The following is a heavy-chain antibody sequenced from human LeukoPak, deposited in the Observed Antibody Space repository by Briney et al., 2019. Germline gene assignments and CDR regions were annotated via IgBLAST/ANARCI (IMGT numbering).Heavy chain of an antibody. D-gene: IGHD6-13*01. V-gene: IGHV3-53*01. J-gene: IGHJ4*02. CDR1: GFIVSSNC. CDR2: ICGGGTT. CDR3: ATGVASGGPPMC. Sequence: GGSLRLSCAASGFIVSSNCMSWVRLAPGKGLKWVSAICGGGTTYYADSVKGRFTISRDNSKNTVYLQMNSLRAEDTALHYCATGVASGGPPMCWGQGTLGTVSS.